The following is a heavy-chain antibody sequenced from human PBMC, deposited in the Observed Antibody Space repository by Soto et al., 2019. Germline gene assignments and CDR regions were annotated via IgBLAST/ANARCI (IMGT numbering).Heavy chain of an antibody. D-gene: IGHD3-10*01. CDR1: GGSFSGYY. CDR3: ARVGITMVRGVRTRFDY. V-gene: IGHV4-34*01. J-gene: IGHJ4*02. CDR2: INHGGST. Sequence: QVQLQQCGAGLLKPSETLSLTCAVYGGSFSGYYWSWIRQPPGNGLECSGEINHGGSTTYNPSLKSRVTTSVAPSKNQFYLKLSSVTAAVTAVYYCARVGITMVRGVRTRFDYWGQGTLVTVSS.